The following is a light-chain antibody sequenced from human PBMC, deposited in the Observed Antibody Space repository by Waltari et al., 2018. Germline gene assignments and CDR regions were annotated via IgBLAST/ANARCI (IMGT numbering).Light chain of an antibody. CDR2: KTS. CDR3: QEYNSYSRA. J-gene: IGKJ1*01. CDR1: QNVNYW. Sequence: DIQMTQSPSTLSASVGDRVTITCRASQNVNYWLAWYQQKPGKAPKLLIYKTSSLQSGVSSRFSGRGSGTEYTLTINSLQPNDFATYYCQEYNSYSRAFGQGTKVE. V-gene: IGKV1-5*03.